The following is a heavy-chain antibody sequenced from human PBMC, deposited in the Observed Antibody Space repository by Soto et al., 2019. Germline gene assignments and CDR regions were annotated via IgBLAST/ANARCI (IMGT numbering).Heavy chain of an antibody. CDR2: IRSDGDTT. V-gene: IGHV3-23*01. CDR3: AKGKGVGATPDGANC. J-gene: IGHJ4*02. D-gene: IGHD1-26*01. Sequence: EMQVLESGGGLVQPGGSLRLSCAASGFTFSSYGMNWVCQAPGKGLEWVSGIRSDGDTTYNADSVKGRFTVSRDTSKNTVDLQMNILRAEDTAVYYCAKGKGVGATPDGANCWGQGTLVTVSS. CDR1: GFTFSSYG.